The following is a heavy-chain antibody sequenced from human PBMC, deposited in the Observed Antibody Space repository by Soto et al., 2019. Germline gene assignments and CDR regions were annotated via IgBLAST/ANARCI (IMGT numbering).Heavy chain of an antibody. V-gene: IGHV3-66*01. CDR1: GITVTSNY. Sequence: GGSLRLSCAASGITVTSNYMNWVRQAPGKGPEWVSLIYSGGSTDYADSVKGRFTISRDNSKNSLFLQMNSLRAEDTAVYYCARAAKTYSAFDIWGQGTMVTVSS. D-gene: IGHD2-15*01. CDR2: IYSGGST. J-gene: IGHJ3*02. CDR3: ARAAKTYSAFDI.